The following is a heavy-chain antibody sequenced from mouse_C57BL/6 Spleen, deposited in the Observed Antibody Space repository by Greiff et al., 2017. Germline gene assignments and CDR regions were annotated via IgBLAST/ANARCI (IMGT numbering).Heavy chain of an antibody. J-gene: IGHJ4*01. CDR3: ARGGTGYAMDY. Sequence: QVQLQQSGAELVRPGASVKLSCKASGYTFTDYYINWVKQRPGQGLEWIARIYPGSGNTYYNETFKGKATLAAEKSSSTAYMQLSSLTSEDSDVYFCARGGTGYAMDYWGQGTSVTVSS. CDR1: GYTFTDYY. CDR2: IYPGSGNT. D-gene: IGHD3-3*01. V-gene: IGHV1-76*01.